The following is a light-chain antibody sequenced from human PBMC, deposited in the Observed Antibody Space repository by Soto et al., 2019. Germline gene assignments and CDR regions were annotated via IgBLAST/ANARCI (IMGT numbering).Light chain of an antibody. Sequence: DIQITQSPASLSASVGDRVTISCRASRSIGRNLNWYQQKPGKAPTLLMFTSSNLQSGVPSRFSGSGSGTDFIFTISSLQPEDFATYYCQQSYSTPPTLGQGTKVDIK. CDR2: TSS. CDR1: RSIGRN. J-gene: IGKJ1*01. V-gene: IGKV1-39*01. CDR3: QQSYSTPPT.